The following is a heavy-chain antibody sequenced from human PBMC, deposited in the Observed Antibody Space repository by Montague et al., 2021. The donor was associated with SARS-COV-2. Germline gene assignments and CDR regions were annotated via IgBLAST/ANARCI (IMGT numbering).Heavy chain of an antibody. CDR1: GGSFGGQY. Sequence: SETLSLTSAVYGGSFGGQYWNRIRSPQGKGLEWVGEINHSRSTNYNPSLKSRDTISVDTSNNQFSLKLTSVTAADTAVYYCARGPTNNIGMVATRLDYWGQLTLVSVSS. CDR2: INHSRST. D-gene: IGHD5-12*01. V-gene: IGHV4-34*01. CDR3: ARGPTNNIGMVATRLDY. J-gene: IGHJ4*02.